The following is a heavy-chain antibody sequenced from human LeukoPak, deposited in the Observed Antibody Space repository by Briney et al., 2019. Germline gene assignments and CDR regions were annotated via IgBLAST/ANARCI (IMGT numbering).Heavy chain of an antibody. D-gene: IGHD1-7*01. CDR3: AREGNWNYVDY. CDR1: GGSISSGSYY. J-gene: IGHJ4*02. Sequence: SETLSLTCTVSGGSISSGSYYWSWIRQPAGKGLEWIGRIYTSGSTNYNPSLKSRVTISVDTSKNQFSLKLSSVTAADTAVYYCAREGNWNYVDYWGQGTLVTVSS. V-gene: IGHV4-61*02. CDR2: IYTSGST.